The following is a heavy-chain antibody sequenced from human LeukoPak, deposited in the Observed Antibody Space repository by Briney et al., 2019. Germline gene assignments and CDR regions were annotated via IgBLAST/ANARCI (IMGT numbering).Heavy chain of an antibody. V-gene: IGHV4-31*03. CDR2: IYYSGST. Sequence: PSETLSLTCTVSGGSISSGGYYWSWIRQHPGKGLEWIGYIYYSGSTYYNPSLKSRVTISVDTSKNPFSLKLSSVTAADTAVYYCARAAEKNSPGAFDIWGQGTMVTVSS. J-gene: IGHJ3*02. D-gene: IGHD4-11*01. CDR3: ARAAEKNSPGAFDI. CDR1: GGSISSGGYY.